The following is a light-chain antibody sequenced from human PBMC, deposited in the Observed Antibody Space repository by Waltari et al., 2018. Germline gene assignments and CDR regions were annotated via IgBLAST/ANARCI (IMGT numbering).Light chain of an antibody. V-gene: IGLV2-14*03. CDR2: DVS. CDR3: SSYTSSGTPWV. Sequence: QSALTQPASVSGSPGQSNTISCTGTSSDIGGYTYVSWYQEHPGRAPKLMIFDVSDRPSGVSNRFSGSKSGNTASLTISGLQADDEADYYCSSYTSSGTPWVFGGGTKLTVL. CDR1: SSDIGGYTY. J-gene: IGLJ3*02.